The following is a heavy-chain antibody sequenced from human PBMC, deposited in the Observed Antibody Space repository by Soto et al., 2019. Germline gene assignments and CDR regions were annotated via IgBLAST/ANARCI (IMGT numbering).Heavy chain of an antibody. D-gene: IGHD5-12*01. CDR2: MNPNSGNT. J-gene: IGHJ6*03. V-gene: IGHV1-8*01. CDR1: GYTFTSYD. CDR3: ARGQYSGYDWNYYYYYMDV. Sequence: ASVKVSCKASGYTFTSYDINWVRQATGKRLERMGWMNPNSGNTGYAQKFQGRVTMTRNTSISTAYMELSSLRSEDTAVYYCARGQYSGYDWNYYYYYMDVWGKGTTVTVSS.